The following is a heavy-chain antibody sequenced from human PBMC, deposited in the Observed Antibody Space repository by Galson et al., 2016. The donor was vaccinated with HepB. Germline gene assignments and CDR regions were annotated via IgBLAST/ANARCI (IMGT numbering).Heavy chain of an antibody. CDR1: GLNMTTTW. CDR3: VRDAAYKKFDY. J-gene: IGHJ4*02. Sequence: SLRLSCAASGLNMTTTWMNWVRQAPGKGLEWAVSINEDGSQKFYVRSVTGRFTISRDNTKNSLYLQMDGLRVEDTAVYYCVRDAAYKKFDYWGQGTLVSVSS. V-gene: IGHV3-7*01. CDR2: INEDGSQK. D-gene: IGHD2-21*01.